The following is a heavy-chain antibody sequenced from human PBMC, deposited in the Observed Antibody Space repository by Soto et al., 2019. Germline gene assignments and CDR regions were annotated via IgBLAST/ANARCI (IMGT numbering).Heavy chain of an antibody. CDR2: ITWDGGST. Sequence: GGSLRLSCAASGFPFDAYVMHWVRQGPGKGLEWVSLITWDGGSTYYADSVKGRFTISRDNSKNTLYLQMNSLRAEDTAVYYCARDSYYYGYYYFDYWGQGTLVTVSS. J-gene: IGHJ4*02. V-gene: IGHV3-43D*04. D-gene: IGHD3-10*01. CDR3: ARDSYYYGYYYFDY. CDR1: GFPFDAYV.